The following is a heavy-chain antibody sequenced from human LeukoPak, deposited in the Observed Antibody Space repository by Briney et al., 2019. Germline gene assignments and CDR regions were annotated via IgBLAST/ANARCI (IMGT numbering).Heavy chain of an antibody. D-gene: IGHD3-9*01. CDR1: GFTFSSSA. J-gene: IGHJ1*01. CDR2: IRYDGSNK. V-gene: IGHV3-30*02. CDR3: AKPLGDILTGYPEYFQH. Sequence: QPGGSLRLSCAASGFTFSSSAMNWVRQAPGKGLEWVAFIRYDGSNKYYADSVKGRFTISRDNSKNTLYLQMNSLRAEDTAVYYCAKPLGDILTGYPEYFQHWGQGTLVTVSS.